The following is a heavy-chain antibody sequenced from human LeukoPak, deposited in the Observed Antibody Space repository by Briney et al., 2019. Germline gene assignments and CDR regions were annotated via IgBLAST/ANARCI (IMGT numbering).Heavy chain of an antibody. CDR1: GFTFSSYE. Sequence: GGSLRLSCAASGFTFSSYEMNWVRQAPGKGLEWLSYISSTGTNIYYADSVKGRFTISRDNSKNTLYLQMNSLRAEDTATYYCAKALNYWYFDLWAVATWSLSPQ. V-gene: IGHV3-48*03. J-gene: IGHJ2*01. CDR3: AKALNYWYFDL. CDR2: ISSTGTNI.